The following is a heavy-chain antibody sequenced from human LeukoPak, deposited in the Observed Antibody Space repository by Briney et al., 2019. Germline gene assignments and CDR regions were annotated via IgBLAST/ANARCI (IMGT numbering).Heavy chain of an antibody. CDR2: IYYSGST. Sequence: SETLSPTCTVSGGSISSYYWSWIRQPPGKGLEWIGYIYYSGSTNYNPSLKSRVTISVDTSKNQFSLKLSSVTAADTAVYYCARGLGGPTRLIPRRYYGMDVWGQGTTVTVSS. J-gene: IGHJ6*02. D-gene: IGHD3-16*01. V-gene: IGHV4-59*01. CDR1: GGSISSYY. CDR3: ARGLGGPTRLIPRRYYGMDV.